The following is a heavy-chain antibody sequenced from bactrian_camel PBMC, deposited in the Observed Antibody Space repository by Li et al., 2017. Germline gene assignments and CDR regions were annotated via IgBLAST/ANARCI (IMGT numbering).Heavy chain of an antibody. Sequence: VQLVESGGGSVQSGGSLRLSCVFSEATKCMAWFRQAIGKEREGVVFSSAAGSTWTDASVAGRFSISRDRAENIMYLQMNDLKPEDTAMYYCHTTYQGEECWGQGTQVT. CDR2: FSSAAGST. CDR1: EATKC. D-gene: IGHD2*01. V-gene: IGHV3S60*01. CDR3: HTTYQGEEC. J-gene: IGHJ4*01.